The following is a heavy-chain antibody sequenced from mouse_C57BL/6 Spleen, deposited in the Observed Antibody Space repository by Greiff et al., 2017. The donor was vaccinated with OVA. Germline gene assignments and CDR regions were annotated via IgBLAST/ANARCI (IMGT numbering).Heavy chain of an antibody. V-gene: IGHV1-53*01. CDR1: GYTFTSYW. CDR2: INPSNGGT. D-gene: IGHD3-3*01. J-gene: IGHJ4*01. Sequence: VQLQQPGTELVKPGASVKLSCKASGYTFTSYWMHWVKQRPGQGLEWIGNINPSNGGTNYNEKFKSKATLTVDKSSSTAYMQLSSLTSEDAAVYYCARSPRGFYAMDYWGQGTSVTVSS. CDR3: ARSPRGFYAMDY.